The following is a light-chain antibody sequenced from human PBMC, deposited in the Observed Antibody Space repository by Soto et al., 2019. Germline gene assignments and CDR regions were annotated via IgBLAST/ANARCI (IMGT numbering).Light chain of an antibody. J-gene: IGKJ1*01. CDR1: QSVIRD. CDR2: GAS. CDR3: QQRSNWWT. Sequence: EIVMTQSPDTLSVSPGERATLSCRASQSVIRDLAWFQQKPGQAPRLLIYGASTRVTGVPARFSGSGSGTEFTLTISSLEPEDFAVYYCQQRSNWWTFGQGTKVDIK. V-gene: IGKV3-15*01.